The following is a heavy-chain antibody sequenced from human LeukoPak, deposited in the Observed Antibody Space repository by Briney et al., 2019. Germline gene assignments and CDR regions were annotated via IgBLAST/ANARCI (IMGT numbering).Heavy chain of an antibody. D-gene: IGHD2-2*01. CDR3: AKDRALIVVLPDAIDI. V-gene: IGHV3-23*01. J-gene: IGHJ3*02. Sequence: GGSLRLSCAASGFTSSSYAMSWVRQAPGKGLEWVSAISGSGGSTYYADSVKGRFTISRDNSRNTLYLQMNSLRAEDTAVYYCAKDRALIVVLPDAIDIWGQGTMVTVSS. CDR1: GFTSSSYA. CDR2: ISGSGGST.